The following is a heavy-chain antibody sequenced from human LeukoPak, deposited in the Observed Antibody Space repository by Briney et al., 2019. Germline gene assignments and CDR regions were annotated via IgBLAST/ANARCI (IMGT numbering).Heavy chain of an antibody. CDR2: ISSSDSTI. Sequence: HPGGSLRLSCAASGFSVISNYMSWVRQAPGKGLEWVSYISSSDSTIYYADSVEGRFTISRDNAKNSLYLQMNSLRAEDTAVYYCARDYTEAEYYYDSSGYPFFDYWGQGTLVTVSS. CDR1: GFSVISNY. CDR3: ARDYTEAEYYYDSSGYPFFDY. D-gene: IGHD3-22*01. J-gene: IGHJ4*02. V-gene: IGHV3-11*04.